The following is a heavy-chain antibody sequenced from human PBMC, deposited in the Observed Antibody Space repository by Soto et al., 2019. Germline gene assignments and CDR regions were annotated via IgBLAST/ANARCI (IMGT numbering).Heavy chain of an antibody. CDR2: ISGSGGST. V-gene: IGHV3-23*01. Sequence: GSLSLSCAASGFTSSNYAMTWVRPAPGKGLEWLSSISGSGGSTYYADSVKGRFAVSRDNSKNTLYLQMNSLRAEDTAVYFCARVDTTLVTYFDSWGQGTLVTVSS. CDR1: GFTSSNYA. J-gene: IGHJ4*02. D-gene: IGHD5-18*01. CDR3: ARVDTTLVTYFDS.